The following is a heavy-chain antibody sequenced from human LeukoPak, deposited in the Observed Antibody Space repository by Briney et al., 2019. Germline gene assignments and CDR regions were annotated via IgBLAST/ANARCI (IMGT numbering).Heavy chain of an antibody. CDR3: ARGGGDHAFDI. V-gene: IGHV3-74*01. D-gene: IGHD3-16*01. J-gene: IGHJ3*02. CDR1: GFTFNTFW. CDR2: INSDGSDS. Sequence: GGSLRLSCAASGFTFNTFWMSWVRQAPGKGLVWVSRINSDGSDSIYGDSVKGRFTFSRDNAKNTLFLQLSSLRADDTAVYYCARGGGDHAFDIWGQGTMVTVSS.